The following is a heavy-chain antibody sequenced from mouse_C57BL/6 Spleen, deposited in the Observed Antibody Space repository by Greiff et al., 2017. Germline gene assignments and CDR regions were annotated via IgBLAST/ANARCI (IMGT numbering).Heavy chain of an antibody. CDR3: AAGDYYGSEDYALDY. V-gene: IGHV14-3*01. J-gene: IGHJ4*01. CDR1: GFNIKNTY. CDR2: IDPANGNT. D-gene: IGHD1-1*01. Sequence: VQLKESVAELVRPGASVKLSCTASGFNIKNTYMHWVKQRPEQGLEWIGRIDPANGNTKYAPKFQGKATITADTSSNTAYLQLSSLTSEDTAIYYCAAGDYYGSEDYALDYWGQGTSVTVSS.